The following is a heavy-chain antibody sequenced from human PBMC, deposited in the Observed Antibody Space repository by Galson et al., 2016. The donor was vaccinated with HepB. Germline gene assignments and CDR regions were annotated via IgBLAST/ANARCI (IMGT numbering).Heavy chain of an antibody. CDR3: TTGGTHYELAIS. CDR2: IKSRADGGTA. D-gene: IGHD3-22*01. J-gene: IGHJ5*02. V-gene: IGHV3-15*07. Sequence: SLRLSCAASGFTINNAWINWVRQAPGKGLEWVVRIKSRADGGTADFASPMKDRFSLSRDTSKNTLYLHLTSLKAADTAMYYCTTGGTHYELAISWGQGTLVTVSS. CDR1: GFTINNAW.